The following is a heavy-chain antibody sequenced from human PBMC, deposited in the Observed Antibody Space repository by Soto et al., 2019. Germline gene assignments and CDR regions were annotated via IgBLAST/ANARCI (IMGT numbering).Heavy chain of an antibody. CDR2: IYYSGST. D-gene: IGHD2-21*02. CDR3: ARDLRIVVVTAPTGYYYGMDV. Sequence: PSETLSLTCTVSGGSVSSGSYYWSWIRQPPGKGLEWIGYIYYSGSTNYNPSLKSRVTISVDTSKNQFSLKLSSVTAADTAVYYCARDLRIVVVTAPTGYYYGMDVWGQGTTVTV. V-gene: IGHV4-61*01. J-gene: IGHJ6*02. CDR1: GGSVSSGSYY.